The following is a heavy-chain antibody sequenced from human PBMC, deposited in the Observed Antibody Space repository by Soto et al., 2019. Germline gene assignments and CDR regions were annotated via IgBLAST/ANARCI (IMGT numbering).Heavy chain of an antibody. CDR2: IIPIFGTA. D-gene: IGHD3-22*01. CDR1: GGTFSSYA. J-gene: IGHJ6*02. CDR3: AVTMTNYYYYGMDV. Sequence: QVQLVQSGAEVKKPGSSVKVSCKASGGTFSSYAISWVRQAPGQGLEWMGGIIPIFGTADYAQKFQGRVMITAGESTSTAYMELSSLRSEDTAVYYCAVTMTNYYYYGMDVWGQGTTVTVSS. V-gene: IGHV1-69*12.